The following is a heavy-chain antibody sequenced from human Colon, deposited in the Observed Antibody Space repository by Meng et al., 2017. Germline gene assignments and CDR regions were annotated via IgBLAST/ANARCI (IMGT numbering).Heavy chain of an antibody. CDR3: ARGRTTISGVIPYFDY. CDR1: GYIFTSYD. D-gene: IGHD3-3*01. J-gene: IGHJ4*02. V-gene: IGHV1-8*01. Sequence: QVQLVQSGAEVKKPGASVTVSCQASGYIFTSYDLSWVRQAAGQGLEWVGWMNPYSGKSGYAQNFHGRVTMTSNTSTKTAYIELSSLKSEDTAVYYCARGRTTISGVIPYFDYWGQGTLVTVSS. CDR2: MNPYSGKS.